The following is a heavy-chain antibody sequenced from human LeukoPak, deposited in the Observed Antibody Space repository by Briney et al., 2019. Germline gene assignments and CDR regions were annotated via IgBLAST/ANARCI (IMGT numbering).Heavy chain of an antibody. D-gene: IGHD5-18*01. CDR2: IKKDGSEK. CDR1: GFTFSSYD. V-gene: IGHV3-7*01. CDR3: ARHLSGITGYTYGRGIDY. J-gene: IGHJ4*02. Sequence: GGSLRLSCAASGFTFSSYDMNWVRQAPGKGLEWVANIKKDGSEKYYVDSVKGRFTISRDNAKKSLYLQMNSLRAEDTAVYYCARHLSGITGYTYGRGIDYWGQGTLLTVSS.